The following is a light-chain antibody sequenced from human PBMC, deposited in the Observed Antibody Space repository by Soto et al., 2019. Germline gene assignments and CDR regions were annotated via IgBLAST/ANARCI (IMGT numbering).Light chain of an antibody. V-gene: IGKV3-20*01. CDR1: ESVYSNY. CDR2: GAS. CDR3: QQYGSSPLT. J-gene: IGKJ4*01. Sequence: ELVLTQSPGTLSLSAGEGATLSCRANESVYSNYLAWYQQKPGQAPRLLIFGASNKATGIPDRFTGSGFGTDFTLTISRLEPDDFAMYYCQQYGSSPLTFGGGTKVDIK.